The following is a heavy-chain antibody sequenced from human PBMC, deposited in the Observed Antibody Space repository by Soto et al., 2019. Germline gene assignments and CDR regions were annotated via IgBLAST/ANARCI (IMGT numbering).Heavy chain of an antibody. D-gene: IGHD3-10*01. CDR1: GCSISSGGYY. CDR3: ARSLITMVRGVNWFDP. CDR2: IYYSGST. Sequence: SETLSLTCPVSGCSISSGGYYWSWIRQHPGKGLEWIGYIYYSGSTYYNPSLKSRVTISVDTSKNQFSLKLSSVTAADTAVYYCARSLITMVRGVNWFDPWGQGTLVTVSS. J-gene: IGHJ5*02. V-gene: IGHV4-31*03.